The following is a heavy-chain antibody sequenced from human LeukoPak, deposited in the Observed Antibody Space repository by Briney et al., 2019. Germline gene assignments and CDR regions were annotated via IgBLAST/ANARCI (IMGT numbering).Heavy chain of an antibody. D-gene: IGHD5-18*01. CDR1: GFTISSSSYD. V-gene: IGHV4-39*01. CDR3: ASLLVDTAMVPYYYYGRDV. CDR2: IYYSGST. Sequence: SETLSLTCTVSGFTISSSSYDWGGLGQPPGKRLGWIASIYYSGSTYYNQSLNTLITISVDTSKHRFSLNLSSVTGADAAVYYCASLLVDTAMVPYYYYGRDVWGQGPTVRVSS. J-gene: IGHJ6*01.